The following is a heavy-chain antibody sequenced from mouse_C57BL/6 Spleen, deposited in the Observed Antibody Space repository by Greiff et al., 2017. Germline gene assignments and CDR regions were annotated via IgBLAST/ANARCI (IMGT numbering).Heavy chain of an antibody. CDR1: GYTFTSYW. D-gene: IGHD2-3*01. Sequence: QVQLQQPGAELVKPGASVKLSCTASGYTFTSYWMHWVKQRPGQGLEWIGMIHPNSGSTNYNEKFKSKATLTVAKSSSTAYMQLSSLTSEDSAVYYCARGDDGYYNYYAMDYWGQGTSVTVSS. CDR2: IHPNSGST. V-gene: IGHV1-64*01. J-gene: IGHJ4*01. CDR3: ARGDDGYYNYYAMDY.